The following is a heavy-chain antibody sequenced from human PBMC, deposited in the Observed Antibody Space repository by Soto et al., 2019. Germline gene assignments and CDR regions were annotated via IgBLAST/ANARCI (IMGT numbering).Heavy chain of an antibody. CDR2: IYYSGST. CDR3: ARESLRGVAAAARAFDI. CDR1: GGSISSGGYY. J-gene: IGHJ3*02. D-gene: IGHD6-13*01. V-gene: IGHV4-31*03. Sequence: PSETLSLTCTVSGGSISSGGYYWSWIRQHPGKGLEWIGYIYYSGSTYYNPSLKSRVTISVDTSKNQLSLKLSSVTAADTAVYYCARESLRGVAAAARAFDIWGQGTMVTVSS.